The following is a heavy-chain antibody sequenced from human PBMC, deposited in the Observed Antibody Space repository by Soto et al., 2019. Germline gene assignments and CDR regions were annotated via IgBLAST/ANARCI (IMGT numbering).Heavy chain of an antibody. CDR1: GFTFSTFG. CDR3: ARDGYSSSWDKWFDP. V-gene: IGHV3-48*01. D-gene: IGHD6-13*01. J-gene: IGHJ5*02. Sequence: GGSLRLSCAASGFTFSTFGINWVRQAPGKGLEWVSYISSSSSTIYYADSVKGRFTISRDNAKNSLYLQMNSLRAEDTAVYYCARDGYSSSWDKWFDPWGQGTLVTVSS. CDR2: ISSSSSTI.